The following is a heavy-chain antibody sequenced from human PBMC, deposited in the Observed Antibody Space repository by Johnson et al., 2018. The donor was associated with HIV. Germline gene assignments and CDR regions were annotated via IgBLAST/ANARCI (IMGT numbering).Heavy chain of an antibody. CDR3: ASSPMRYSSSAYAFDI. CDR1: GFTVSSNY. D-gene: IGHD6-6*01. CDR2: IYSGGST. V-gene: IGHV3-66*02. J-gene: IGHJ3*02. Sequence: VQLVESGGTLAKPAWSPRLSCAASGFTVSSNYMSWVRQAPGKGLEWVSVIYSGGSTYYADSVKGRFTISRDNSKNTLYLQMNSLRAEDTAVYYCASSPMRYSSSAYAFDIWGQGTMVTVSS.